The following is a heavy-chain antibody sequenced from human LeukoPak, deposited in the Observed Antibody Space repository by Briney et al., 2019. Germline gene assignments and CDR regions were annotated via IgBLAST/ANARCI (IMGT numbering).Heavy chain of an antibody. D-gene: IGHD3-10*01. CDR1: GGSVSGYY. J-gene: IGHJ6*02. Sequence: SETLSLTCAVYGGSVSGYYWSWIRQPPGKGLEWIGEINHSGSTNYNPSLKSRVTISVDTFKNQFSLKLSSVTAVDTAVYYCARLRGSYYYGSGSPRPYYYYYGMDVWGQGTTVTVSS. CDR2: INHSGST. CDR3: ARLRGSYYYGSGSPRPYYYYYGMDV. V-gene: IGHV4-34*01.